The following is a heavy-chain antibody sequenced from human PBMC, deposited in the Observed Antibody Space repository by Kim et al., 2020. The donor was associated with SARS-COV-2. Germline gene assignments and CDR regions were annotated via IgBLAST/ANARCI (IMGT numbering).Heavy chain of an antibody. J-gene: IGHJ4*02. CDR1: GGSISSSSYY. V-gene: IGHV4-39*07. CDR3: AREGGYGIQLWSYPVNYFDY. Sequence: SETLSLTCTVSGGSISSSSYYWGWIRQPPGKGLEWIGSIYYSGSTYYNPSLKSRVTISVDTSKNQFSLKLSSVTAADTAVYYCAREGGYGIQLWSYPVNYFDYWGQGTLVTVSS. CDR2: IYYSGST. D-gene: IGHD5-18*01.